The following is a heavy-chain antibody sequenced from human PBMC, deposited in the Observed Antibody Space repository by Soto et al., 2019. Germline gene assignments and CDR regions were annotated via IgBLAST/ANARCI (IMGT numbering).Heavy chain of an antibody. CDR2: IIPIFGTA. V-gene: IGHV1-69*01. CDR3: ARGSVITMIVVVIGPMDG. D-gene: IGHD3-22*01. J-gene: IGHJ6*02. Sequence: VSCKASGGTFSSYAISWVRQAPGQGLEWMGGIIPIFGTANYAQKFQGRVTITADESTSTAYMELSSLRSEDTAVYYCARGSVITMIVVVIGPMDGWGQGTTVTVAS. CDR1: GGTFSSYA.